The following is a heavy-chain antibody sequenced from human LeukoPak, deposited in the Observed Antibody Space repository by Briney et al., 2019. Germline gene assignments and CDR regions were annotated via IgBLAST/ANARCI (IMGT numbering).Heavy chain of an antibody. Sequence: GGSLRLSCAASKFTFSSYAMSWVRQAPGKGLEWVSTITSRGAGPYYADSVKGRFTISRDNSKSTLFLRMNSLRVDDTAVYFCASLRRSGAERDAFDIWGHGTMVTVSS. V-gene: IGHV3-23*01. CDR1: KFTFSSYA. J-gene: IGHJ3*02. CDR2: ITSRGAGP. D-gene: IGHD3-10*01. CDR3: ASLRRSGAERDAFDI.